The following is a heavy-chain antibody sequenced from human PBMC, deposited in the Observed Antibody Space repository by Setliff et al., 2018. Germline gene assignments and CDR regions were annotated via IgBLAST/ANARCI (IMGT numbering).Heavy chain of an antibody. CDR3: ARHADYYDSSGYSVNDAFDI. Sequence: PGASLKISCKGSGYSFTSYWIGWVRQMPGKGLEWMGIIYPGDSDTRYSPSFQGQVTISADKSISTAYLQWSSLKASDTAMYYCARHADYYDSSGYSVNDAFDIWGQGAMVTVSS. CDR2: IYPGDSDT. J-gene: IGHJ3*02. V-gene: IGHV5-51*01. D-gene: IGHD3-22*01. CDR1: GYSFTSYW.